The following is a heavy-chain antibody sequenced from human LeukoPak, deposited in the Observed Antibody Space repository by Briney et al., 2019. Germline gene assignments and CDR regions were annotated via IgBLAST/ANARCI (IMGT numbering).Heavy chain of an antibody. Sequence: SETLSLTCAVYGGSFSGYYWSWIRQPPGKGLEWIGEINHSGSTNYNPSLKSRVTISVDTSKNQFSLKLSSVTAADTAVYYCARQRRDRGVITFDYWGQGTLVTVSS. J-gene: IGHJ4*02. V-gene: IGHV4-34*01. CDR1: GGSFSGYY. D-gene: IGHD3-10*01. CDR3: ARQRRDRGVITFDY. CDR2: INHSGST.